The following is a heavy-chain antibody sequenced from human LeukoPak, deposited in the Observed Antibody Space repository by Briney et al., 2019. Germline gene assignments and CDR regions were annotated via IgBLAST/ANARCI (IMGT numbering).Heavy chain of an antibody. CDR2: INTDGSST. V-gene: IGHV3-74*01. Sequence: GRSLRLSCAASGFTFSSYWMHWVRQASGKGLVWVSRINTDGSSTNYADSVKGRFTMSRDNAKNTLYLQMNSLRAEDTAVYSCAREITTNGGRYFDYWGQGTLVTVSS. D-gene: IGHD7-27*01. CDR1: GFTFSSYW. CDR3: AREITTNGGRYFDY. J-gene: IGHJ4*02.